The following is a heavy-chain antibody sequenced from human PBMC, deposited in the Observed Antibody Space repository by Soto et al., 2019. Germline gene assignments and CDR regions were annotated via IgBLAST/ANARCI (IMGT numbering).Heavy chain of an antibody. V-gene: IGHV4-4*02. CDR1: GVSISSSNW. CDR2: IYHSGST. D-gene: IGHD3-3*01. J-gene: IGHJ6*02. CDR3: ARVIGTLYDFWSGYYTGPYYGMDV. Sequence: SETLSLTCAVSGVSISSSNWWSWVRQPPGKGLEWIGEIYHSGSTNYHPSLKSRVTISVDKSKNQFSLKLSSVTAADTAVYYCARVIGTLYDFWSGYYTGPYYGMDVWGQGTTVTVSS.